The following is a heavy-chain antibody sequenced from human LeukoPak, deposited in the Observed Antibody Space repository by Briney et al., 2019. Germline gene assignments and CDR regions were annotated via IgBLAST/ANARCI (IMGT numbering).Heavy chain of an antibody. CDR1: GYTFTSYA. V-gene: IGHV1-3*01. J-gene: IGHJ4*02. CDR3: ARVGAYDSSGYYVGIDY. Sequence: ASVKVSCKASGYTFTSYAMHWVRQAPGQRLEWMGRINGGIGNTKYSPKFQGRVTIIRDTSASTAYMELSSLRSEDTAVYYCARVGAYDSSGYYVGIDYWGQGTLVTVSS. CDR2: INGGIGNT. D-gene: IGHD3-22*01.